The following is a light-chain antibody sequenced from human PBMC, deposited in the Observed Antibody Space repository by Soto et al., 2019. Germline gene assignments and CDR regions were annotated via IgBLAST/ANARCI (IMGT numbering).Light chain of an antibody. J-gene: IGKJ5*01. Sequence: EIVMPQSPATLSVSPRERATLSCRASQSISNKLDWYQQKPGQPPRLLIYGASTRATGIPARFSGGGSGTEFTLTISSLQSEDFGVYYCQQYNSWSPITFGRGTRLE. CDR3: QQYNSWSPIT. CDR1: QSISNK. V-gene: IGKV3-15*01. CDR2: GAS.